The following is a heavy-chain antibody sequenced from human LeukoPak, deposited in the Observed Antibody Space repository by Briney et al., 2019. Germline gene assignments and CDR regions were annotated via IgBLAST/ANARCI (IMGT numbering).Heavy chain of an antibody. Sequence: ASVKVSCKASGYTFTSYGVSCVRQAPGQGLEWMGWISGYNGNTNYAQKLQGRVTMTTDTSTSTAYMELRSLRSDDTAVYYCARDLGGVVPTAMYTDYWGQGTLVTVSS. CDR3: ARDLGGVVPTAMYTDY. V-gene: IGHV1-18*01. D-gene: IGHD2-2*01. CDR1: GYTFTSYG. J-gene: IGHJ4*02. CDR2: ISGYNGNT.